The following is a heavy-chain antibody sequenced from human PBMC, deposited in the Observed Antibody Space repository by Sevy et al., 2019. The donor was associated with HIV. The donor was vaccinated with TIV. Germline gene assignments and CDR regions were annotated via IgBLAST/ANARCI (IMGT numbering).Heavy chain of an antibody. D-gene: IGHD6-13*01. J-gene: IGHJ2*01. V-gene: IGHV3-23*01. CDR3: AKHYIHDIADGWYFDL. CDR1: GFTFNNYA. Sequence: GGSLRLSCAASGFTFNNYAMSWVRQAPGKGLEGKGLEWVSTISGGGGGTYYADSVSGRITISRENSKNTLYLQGNSLRVEDTAVYYGAKHYIHDIADGWYFDLWGRGTLVTVSS. CDR2: ISGGGGGT.